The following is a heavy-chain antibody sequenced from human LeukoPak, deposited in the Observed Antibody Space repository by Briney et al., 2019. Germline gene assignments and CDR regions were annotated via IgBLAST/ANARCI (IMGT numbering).Heavy chain of an antibody. Sequence: ASVKVSCKASGGTFSSYAISWVRQAPGQGLEWMGGIIPIFGTANYAQKFQGRVTITADESTSTAYMELSSLRSEDTAVYYCARAAKYYDSSYYMDVWGKGTTVTVSS. J-gene: IGHJ6*03. CDR2: IIPIFGTA. V-gene: IGHV1-69*13. CDR3: ARAAKYYDSSYYMDV. D-gene: IGHD3-22*01. CDR1: GGTFSSYA.